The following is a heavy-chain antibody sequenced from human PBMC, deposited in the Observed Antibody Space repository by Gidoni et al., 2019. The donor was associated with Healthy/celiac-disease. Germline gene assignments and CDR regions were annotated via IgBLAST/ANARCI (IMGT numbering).Heavy chain of an antibody. Sequence: QVQLVESGGGVVQPARSLRLSCAASGFTFSSYGRHWVRQAPGKGLEWVAVISYDGSNKYYADSVKGRFTISRDNSKNTLYLQMNSLRAEDTAVYYCAKDRGDYGDYLYYFDYWGQGTLVTVSS. CDR1: GFTFSSYG. CDR2: ISYDGSNK. D-gene: IGHD4-17*01. CDR3: AKDRGDYGDYLYYFDY. V-gene: IGHV3-30*18. J-gene: IGHJ4*02.